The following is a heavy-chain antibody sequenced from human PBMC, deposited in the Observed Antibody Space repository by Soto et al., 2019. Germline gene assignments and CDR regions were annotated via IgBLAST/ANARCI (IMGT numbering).Heavy chain of an antibody. CDR2: IYSGGST. Sequence: EVQLVETGGGLIQPGGSLRLSCAASGFTVSSNYMSWVRQAPGKGLEWVSVIYSGGSTYYADSVKGRFTISGDNSKNTLYLQMNSLRAEDTAVYYCAGPSSGWSAHTGPGYFDLWGRGTLVTVSS. CDR3: AGPSSGWSAHTGPGYFDL. D-gene: IGHD6-19*01. V-gene: IGHV3-53*02. J-gene: IGHJ2*01. CDR1: GFTVSSNY.